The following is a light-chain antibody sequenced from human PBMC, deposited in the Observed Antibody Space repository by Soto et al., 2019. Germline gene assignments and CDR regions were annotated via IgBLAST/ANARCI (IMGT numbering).Light chain of an antibody. V-gene: IGKV2-30*01. CDR2: KVS. J-gene: IGKJ2*01. Sequence: DVVLTQSPLSLPVTLGQPASISCTSSQSPVFLDGNTYLSWIQQRPGQSPRRLIYKVSKRDSGVPDRFSGSGSGTDFTLKISRVEAEDVGVYYCMQGTHWPPYTFGQGTKVDIK. CDR1: QSPVFLDGNTY. CDR3: MQGTHWPPYT.